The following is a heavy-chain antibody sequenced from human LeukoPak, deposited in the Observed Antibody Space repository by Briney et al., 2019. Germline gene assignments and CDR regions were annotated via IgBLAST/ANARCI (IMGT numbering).Heavy chain of an antibody. D-gene: IGHD1-26*01. CDR1: GYSFTSYW. Sequence: RGESRKISCKGSGYSFTSYWIGWVRQMPGKGLEWMGIIYPGDSDTRYSPSFQGQVTISADKSISTAYLQWSSLKASDTAMYYCARQVPGATSGMDVWGQGTTVTVSS. CDR3: ARQVPGATSGMDV. V-gene: IGHV5-51*01. CDR2: IYPGDSDT. J-gene: IGHJ6*02.